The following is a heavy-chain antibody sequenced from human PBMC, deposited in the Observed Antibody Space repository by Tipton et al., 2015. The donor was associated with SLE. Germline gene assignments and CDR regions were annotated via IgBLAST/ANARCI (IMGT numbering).Heavy chain of an antibody. CDR3: ASAQIAAKAFDI. V-gene: IGHV3-9*01. CDR1: GFTFDDYA. CDR2: ISWSSDRI. Sequence: SLRLSCAASGFTFDDYAMHWVRQAPGKGLEWVSGISWSSDRIDYGDSVKGRFTISRDNAKNSLYLQMSNLRAEDTAVYYCASAQIAAKAFDIWGQGTMVTVSS. D-gene: IGHD6-25*01. J-gene: IGHJ3*02.